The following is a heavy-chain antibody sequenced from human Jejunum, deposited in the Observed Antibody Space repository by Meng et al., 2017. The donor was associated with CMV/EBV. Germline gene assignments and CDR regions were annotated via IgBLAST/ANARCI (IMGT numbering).Heavy chain of an antibody. Sequence: FIVTDYALHGVRQVPGKGLEWVAGIDWRGNDIIYADFVKDRFTISRDNARSSLDLEMNSLRPEDTGLYYCCKDMGSPSSGWGFEHWGQGTLVTVSS. V-gene: IGHV3-9*01. CDR3: CKDMGSPSSGWGFEH. CDR2: IDWRGNDI. J-gene: IGHJ4*02. CDR1: FIVTDYA. D-gene: IGHD3-22*01.